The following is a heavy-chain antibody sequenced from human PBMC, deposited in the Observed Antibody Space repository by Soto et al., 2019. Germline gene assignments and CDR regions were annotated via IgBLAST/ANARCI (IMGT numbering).Heavy chain of an antibody. CDR2: IIPIFGTA. V-gene: IGHV1-69*01. J-gene: IGHJ4*02. CDR3: AGESRYGSGSEPFDY. CDR1: GGTFSSYA. D-gene: IGHD3-10*01. Sequence: QVQLVQSGAEVKKPGSSVKVSCKASGGTFSSYAISWVRQDPRQGLEWMGGIIPIFGTANYAQKFQGRVTITADESTSTAYMELSSLRSEDTAVYYCAGESRYGSGSEPFDYWGQGTLVTVSS.